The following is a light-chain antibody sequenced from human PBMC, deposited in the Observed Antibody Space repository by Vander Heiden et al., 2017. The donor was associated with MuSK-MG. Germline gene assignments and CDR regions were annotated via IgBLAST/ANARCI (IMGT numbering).Light chain of an antibody. V-gene: IGLV1-44*01. J-gene: IGLJ2*01. Sequence: QSVLTQPPSVSGTPGQRVTISCSGSSSNIGRNTVNWYQQLPGTAPKLLIYSNYQRPSGVPDRFSGSRSGTSASLAISGLQSEDEADYYCAAWDDSLNGRVVFGGGTKLTVL. CDR3: AAWDDSLNGRVV. CDR2: SNY. CDR1: SSNIGRNT.